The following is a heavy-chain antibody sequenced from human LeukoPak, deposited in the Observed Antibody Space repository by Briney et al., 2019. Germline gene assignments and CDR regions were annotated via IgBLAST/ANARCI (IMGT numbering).Heavy chain of an antibody. D-gene: IGHD6-19*01. V-gene: IGHV4-4*07. CDR2: IYTSGST. CDR3: AREFSVAGTYYFDY. Sequence: SETLSLTCTVSGGSISSYYWSWIRQPAGKGLEWIGRIYTSGSTNYNPSLKSRVTMSVDTSKNQFSLKLSSVTAADTAVYYCAREFSVAGTYYFDYWGQGTLVTVSS. CDR1: GGSISSYY. J-gene: IGHJ4*02.